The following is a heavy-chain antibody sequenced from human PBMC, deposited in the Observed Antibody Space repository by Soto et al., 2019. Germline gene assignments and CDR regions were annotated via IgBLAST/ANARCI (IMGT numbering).Heavy chain of an antibody. Sequence: SETLSLTCAVSGGSISSSNWWSWVRQPPGKGLEWIGEIYHSGSTNYNPSLKSRVTISVDTSKNQFSLKLSSVTAADTAVYYCARTHFWSGYSNNWFDPWGLGTLVTVSS. CDR3: ARTHFWSGYSNNWFDP. J-gene: IGHJ5*02. D-gene: IGHD3-3*02. CDR1: GGSISSSNW. V-gene: IGHV4-4*02. CDR2: IYHSGST.